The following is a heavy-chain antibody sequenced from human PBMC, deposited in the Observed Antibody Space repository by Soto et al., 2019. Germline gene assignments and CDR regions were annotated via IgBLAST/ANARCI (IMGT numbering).Heavy chain of an antibody. D-gene: IGHD3-3*01. J-gene: IGHJ4*02. CDR1: GYTFTGYY. CDR2: INPNSGGT. V-gene: IGHV1-2*04. CDR3: AGGVVRDGYTFGYFDY. Sequence: ASVKVSCKASGYTFTGYYMHWVRQAPGQGLEWMGWINPNSGGTNYAQKFQGWVTMTRDTSISTAYMELSSLRSEDTAVYCCAGGVVRDGYTFGYFDYWGQGTLVTVSS.